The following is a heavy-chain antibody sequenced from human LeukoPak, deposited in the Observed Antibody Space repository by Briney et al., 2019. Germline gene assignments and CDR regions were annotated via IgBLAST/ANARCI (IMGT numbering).Heavy chain of an antibody. CDR2: IRNRANRYTT. D-gene: IGHD7-27*01. CDR1: GFTFSDHH. CDR3: ARSPLGIAPFDY. Sequence: GGSLRLSCAASGFTFSDHHMDWVRQAPGEGLEWVARIRNRANRYTTEYAASVKGRFTISRDDSENSLYLQMDSLKTEDTAVYYCARSPLGIAPFDYWGQGTLVTVSS. V-gene: IGHV3-72*01. J-gene: IGHJ4*02.